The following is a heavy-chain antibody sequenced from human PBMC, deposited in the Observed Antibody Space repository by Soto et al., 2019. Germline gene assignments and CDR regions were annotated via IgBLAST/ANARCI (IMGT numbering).Heavy chain of an antibody. CDR1: GGSISSSSYY. CDR3: ARRIISAGYCGVDCYGAWNWFDP. V-gene: IGHV4-39*01. Sequence: PSETLSLTCTVSGGSISSSSYYWGWIRQPPGKGLEWIGSIYYSGSTYYNPSLKSRVTISVDTSKNPFSLKLSSVTAADTAVYYCARRIISAGYCGVDCYGAWNWFDPWGQGTLVTVSS. CDR2: IYYSGST. D-gene: IGHD2-21*01. J-gene: IGHJ5*02.